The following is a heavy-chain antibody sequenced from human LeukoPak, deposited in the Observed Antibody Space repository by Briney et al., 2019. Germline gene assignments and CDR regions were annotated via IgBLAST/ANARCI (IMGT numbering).Heavy chain of an antibody. CDR3: ASGLDCSSTSCPADY. V-gene: IGHV3-64*01. CDR1: GVTFCDYP. J-gene: IGHJ4*02. CDR2: ISSDGVIT. D-gene: IGHD2-2*01. Sequence: GGALRLSCAASGVTFCDYPIHWVCEAPGEGLEHISGISSDGVITYYTNSVKGSFPISRDNSKNTLYLQLGSLRAEDVAMYYCASGLDCSSTSCPADYWGQGTLVTVSS.